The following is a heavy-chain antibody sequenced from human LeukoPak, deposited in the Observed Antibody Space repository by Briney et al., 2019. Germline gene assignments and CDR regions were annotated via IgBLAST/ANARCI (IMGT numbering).Heavy chain of an antibody. CDR3: ARGDIAAAGTSCWFDP. D-gene: IGHD6-13*01. V-gene: IGHV1-2*04. J-gene: IGHJ5*02. CDR1: GYTFTGYY. Sequence: ASVKVSCKASGYTFTGYYMHWVRQAPGQGLEWMGWINPNSGGTNYAQKFQGWVTMTRDTSISTAYMELSRLRSDDTAVYYCARGDIAAAGTSCWFDPWGQGTLVTVSS. CDR2: INPNSGGT.